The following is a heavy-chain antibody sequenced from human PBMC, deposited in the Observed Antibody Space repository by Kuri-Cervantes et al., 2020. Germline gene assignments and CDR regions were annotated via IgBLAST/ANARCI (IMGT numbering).Heavy chain of an antibody. D-gene: IGHD2-21*02. Sequence: GESLKISCAASGFTVSSNYMSWVRQAPGQGLEWVSAISGSGGSTYYADSVKGRFTISRDNSKNTLYLQMNSLRAEDTAVYYCAKEALAYCGGDCYSPLDYWGQGTLVTVSS. CDR3: AKEALAYCGGDCYSPLDY. CDR1: GFTVSSNY. J-gene: IGHJ4*02. V-gene: IGHV3-23*01. CDR2: ISGSGGST.